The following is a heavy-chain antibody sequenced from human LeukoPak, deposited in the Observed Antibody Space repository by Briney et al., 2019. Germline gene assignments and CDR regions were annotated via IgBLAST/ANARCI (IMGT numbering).Heavy chain of an antibody. J-gene: IGHJ4*02. CDR1: GGSFSGYY. V-gene: IGHV4-34*01. Sequence: SETLSLTCAVYGGSFSGYYWSWIRQPPGKGLEWIGEINHNGSTNYNPSLKSRVTISVDTSKNQFSLKLSSVTAADTAVYYCAKRDGYNSGYFDYWGQGTLVTVSS. D-gene: IGHD5-24*01. CDR3: AKRDGYNSGYFDY. CDR2: INHNGST.